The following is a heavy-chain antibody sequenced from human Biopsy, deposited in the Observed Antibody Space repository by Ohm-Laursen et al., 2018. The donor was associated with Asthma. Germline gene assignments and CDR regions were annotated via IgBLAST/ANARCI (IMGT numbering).Heavy chain of an antibody. CDR3: ARAYGGNFFSGAFDI. CDR2: IYSGGTS. Sequence: SLRLSCSASGFAVSRDHMFWVRQAPGKGLEWVSVIYSGGTSHTADSVRGRFTISRDYSKNTFYLQMHSLRAEDTAVYYCARAYGGNFFSGAFDIWGQGTMVTVSS. CDR1: GFAVSRDH. D-gene: IGHD4-23*01. J-gene: IGHJ3*02. V-gene: IGHV3-53*01.